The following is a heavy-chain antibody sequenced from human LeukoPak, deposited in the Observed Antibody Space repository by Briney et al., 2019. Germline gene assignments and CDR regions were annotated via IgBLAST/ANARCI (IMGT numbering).Heavy chain of an antibody. J-gene: IGHJ2*01. Sequence: AGGSLRLSCVASGFTFSNYWMSWVRHVPGKGLQWVSGINWNGAATGHGDSVKGRFTVSRDNAKNSLYLEMNSLRVEDTGFYYCARRLMGGFTDWYFDLWGRGTLVTVSS. CDR2: INWNGAAT. CDR1: GFTFSNYW. V-gene: IGHV3-20*04. CDR3: ARRLMGGFTDWYFDL. D-gene: IGHD2-15*01.